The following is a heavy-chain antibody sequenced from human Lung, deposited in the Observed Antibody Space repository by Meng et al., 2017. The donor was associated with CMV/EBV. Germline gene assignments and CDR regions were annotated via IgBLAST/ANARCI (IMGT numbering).Heavy chain of an antibody. J-gene: IGHJ4*02. CDR2: ISYDVITK. CDR3: ARSPVLAGSDWVTDF. V-gene: IGHV3-30*04. CDR1: GFTFSLYP. Sequence: GEFLKISCAASGFTFSLYPMHWVRQAPGKGLEWLTVISYDVITKHYADSVKDRFTISRDNSRNTLYLQMDSLRPEDTAMYYCARSPVLAGSDWVTDFWGQGXLVTVSS. D-gene: IGHD6-19*01.